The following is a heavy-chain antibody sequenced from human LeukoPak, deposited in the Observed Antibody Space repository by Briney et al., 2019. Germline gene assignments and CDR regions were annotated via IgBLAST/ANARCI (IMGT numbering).Heavy chain of an antibody. J-gene: IGHJ4*02. CDR2: IWYDGSNI. Sequence: GASLRLSCAASGLSFSSHGLHWVRQAAGKGLEWDAVIWYDGSNIYYADSVKGRFTISRDNSKNTLYLQTNSLRAEDTALYYCARARNDYDSNGFSFLDYWGQGTLVTVSS. D-gene: IGHD3-22*01. CDR3: ARARNDYDSNGFSFLDY. V-gene: IGHV3-33*01. CDR1: GLSFSSHG.